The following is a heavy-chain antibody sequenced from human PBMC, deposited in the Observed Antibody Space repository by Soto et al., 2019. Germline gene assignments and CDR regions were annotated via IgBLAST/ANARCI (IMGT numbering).Heavy chain of an antibody. CDR1: GFTFSSFG. CDR3: ARDRGPNVGTARAAY. CDR2: IWYDGSNK. D-gene: IGHD5-18*01. V-gene: IGHV3-33*01. J-gene: IGHJ4*02. Sequence: QVQLVESGGGVVQPGRSLRLSCAASGFTFSSFGMHWVRQAPGKGLEWVALIWYDGSNKYYADSVKGRFTISRDNSKNTLYLQMNSLRVEDTALYYCARDRGPNVGTARAAYWGQGTLVTVSS.